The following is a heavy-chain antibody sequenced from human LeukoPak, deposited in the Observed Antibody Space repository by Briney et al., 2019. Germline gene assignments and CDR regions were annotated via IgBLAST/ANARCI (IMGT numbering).Heavy chain of an antibody. V-gene: IGHV4-61*02. CDR3: ARGVSWYSSGWGD. CDR2: IYTSGST. D-gene: IGHD6-19*01. Sequence: SETLSLTCTVSGGSISSGSYYWSWIRQPAGKGLKWIGRIYTSGSTNYNPSLKSRVTISVDTSKNQFSLKLSSVTAADTAVYYCARGVSWYSSGWGDWGQGTLVTVSS. J-gene: IGHJ4*02. CDR1: GGSISSGSYY.